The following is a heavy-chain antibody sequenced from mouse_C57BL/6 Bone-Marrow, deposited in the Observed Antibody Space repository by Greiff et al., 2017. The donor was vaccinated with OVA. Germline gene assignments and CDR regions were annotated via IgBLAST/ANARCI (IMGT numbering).Heavy chain of an antibody. CDR3: VRQGTTVVGPYYFDY. CDR2: IRSKSNNYAT. CDR1: GFSFNTYA. Sequence: EVQLVESGGGLVQPKGSLKLSCAASGFSFNTYAMNWVRQAPGKGLEWVARIRSKSNNYATYYADSVKDRFTISRDDSESMLYLQMNNLKTEDTAMYYCVRQGTTVVGPYYFDYWGQGTTLTVSS. J-gene: IGHJ2*01. V-gene: IGHV10-1*01. D-gene: IGHD1-1*01.